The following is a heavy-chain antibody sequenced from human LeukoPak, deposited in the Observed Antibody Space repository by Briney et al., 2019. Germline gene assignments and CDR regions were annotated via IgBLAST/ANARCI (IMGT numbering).Heavy chain of an antibody. V-gene: IGHV3-33*08. CDR2: IWYDGNNK. CDR1: GFTFSSYA. CDR3: ARQHCSGGDCYFFD. J-gene: IGHJ4*02. Sequence: PGGFLRLSCAASGFTFSSYAMHWVRQAPGKGLEWVALIWYDGNNKYYADSVKGRFTISRDNSKNTLYLQLNSLRAEDTAVYYCARQHCSGGDCYFFDWGQGTLVTVSS. D-gene: IGHD2-15*01.